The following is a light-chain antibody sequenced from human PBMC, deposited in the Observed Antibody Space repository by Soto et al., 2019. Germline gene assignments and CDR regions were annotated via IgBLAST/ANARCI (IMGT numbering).Light chain of an antibody. CDR1: QGIANF. CDR3: HQLNSFPIP. J-gene: IGKJ3*01. CDR2: GAS. Sequence: IQLTQSPSSLSASVGDRVTISCRASQGIANFLAWYQQKPGKAPKLLIYGASTLQSGVPSRFSGSCSETDFTLTIRSQQRVEFATYYCHQLNSFPIPFGPGTKVDI. V-gene: IGKV1-9*01.